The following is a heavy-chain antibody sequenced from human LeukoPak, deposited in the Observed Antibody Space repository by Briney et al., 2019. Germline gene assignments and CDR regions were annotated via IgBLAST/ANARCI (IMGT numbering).Heavy chain of an antibody. Sequence: SETLSLTCTVSGGSISSYYWSWIRQPAGKGLEWIGRIYTSGSTNYNPSLKSRVTMSVDMSKNQFSLKLSSVTAADTAVYYCARETDPLRRIRGIGYWGQGTLVTVSS. CDR1: GGSISSYY. CDR3: ARETDPLRRIRGIGY. V-gene: IGHV4-4*07. CDR2: IYTSGST. J-gene: IGHJ4*02. D-gene: IGHD3-16*02.